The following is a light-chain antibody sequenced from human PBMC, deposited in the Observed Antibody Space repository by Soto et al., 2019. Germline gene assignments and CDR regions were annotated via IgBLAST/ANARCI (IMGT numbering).Light chain of an antibody. CDR1: SSDVGAYNY. V-gene: IGLV2-14*03. J-gene: IGLJ2*01. CDR2: HVS. Sequence: QAVVTQPASVSGSPGQSITISCIGTSSDVGAYNYVSWYQQHPGKVPKLMIYHVSNRPSGVSNRFSGSKSGNTASLTISGLQAEDEADYYCNSYTTSSTVVFGGGTKLTVL. CDR3: NSYTTSSTVV.